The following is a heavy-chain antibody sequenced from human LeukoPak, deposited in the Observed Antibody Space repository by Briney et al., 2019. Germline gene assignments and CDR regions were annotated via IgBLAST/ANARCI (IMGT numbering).Heavy chain of an antibody. CDR2: IYYSGST. J-gene: IGHJ4*02. D-gene: IGHD3-3*01. CDR3: ARDGSVMYDFWSGYFFDS. V-gene: IGHV4-39*07. CDR1: GGSISSSSYY. Sequence: PSETLSLTCTVSGGSISSSSYYWGWIRQPPGKGLEWIGSIYYSGSTYYNPSLKSRVTISVDTSKNQFSLKLSSVTAADTAVYYCARDGSVMYDFWSGYFFDSWGQGTLVTVSS.